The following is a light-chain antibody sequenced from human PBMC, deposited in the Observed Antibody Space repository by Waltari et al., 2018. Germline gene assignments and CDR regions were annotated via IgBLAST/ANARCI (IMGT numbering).Light chain of an antibody. CDR3: QLYDGSRT. CDR2: STS. Sequence: EIVLTQSPGTLSLSPGEGATLSCRASQTVSSTYLAWDKQKPGQAPRLLIYSTSTRATGIPDKFSGSGSGTDFTLTISRLEPEDFAVYYCQLYDGSRTFGQGTKVEIK. CDR1: QTVSSTY. J-gene: IGKJ1*01. V-gene: IGKV3-20*01.